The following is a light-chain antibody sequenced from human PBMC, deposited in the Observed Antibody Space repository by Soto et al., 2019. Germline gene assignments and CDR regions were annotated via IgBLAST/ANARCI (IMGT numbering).Light chain of an antibody. CDR1: SSDVGAYDY. V-gene: IGLV2-14*03. CDR3: SSFTTSTSYV. Sequence: QSALTQPASVSGSPGQSITISCTGTSSDVGAYDYVSWYQQPPGEVPKLMIFDVSDRPSGVSNRFSGSKSGNTASLTISGLQAEDEADYYCSSFTTSTSYVFGTGTKLTVL. CDR2: DVS. J-gene: IGLJ1*01.